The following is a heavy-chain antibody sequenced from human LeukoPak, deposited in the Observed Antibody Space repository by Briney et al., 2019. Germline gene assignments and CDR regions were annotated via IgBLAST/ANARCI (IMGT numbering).Heavy chain of an antibody. V-gene: IGHV1-69*06. Sequence: SVTVSFKASGGTFISYAISWVRQAPGQGLEWMGGIIPIFGTANYAQKFQGRVTITADKSTSTAYMELSSLRSEDTAVYYCASGASGSYHYFDYWGQGTLVTVSS. D-gene: IGHD1-26*01. CDR2: IIPIFGTA. J-gene: IGHJ4*02. CDR3: ASGASGSYHYFDY. CDR1: GGTFISYA.